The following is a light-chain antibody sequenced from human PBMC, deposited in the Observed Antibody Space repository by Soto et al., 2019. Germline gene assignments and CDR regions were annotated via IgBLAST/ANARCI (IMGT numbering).Light chain of an antibody. CDR2: KAS. CDR3: QQFNSSSPT. Sequence: DIQMTQSPSTLSASVGDRVTITCRASQSINSWLAWYQQKPGKAPKLLIYKASSLESGVPSRFSGSGSGTEFTLTISSLQPDDFATYYCQQFNSSSPTFGQGTKVEIK. V-gene: IGKV1-5*03. J-gene: IGKJ1*01. CDR1: QSINSW.